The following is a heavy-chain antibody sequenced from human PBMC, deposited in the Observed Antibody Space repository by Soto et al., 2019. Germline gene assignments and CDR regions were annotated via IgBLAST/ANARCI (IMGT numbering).Heavy chain of an antibody. CDR3: ARHLHWGEFKDYSYYMDV. Sequence: PGGSLRLSFAASGFTFDDYGMSWVRQAPGKGLEWVSGINWNGGSTGYADSVKGRFTISRDNAKNSLYLQMNSLRAEDTALYHCARHLHWGEFKDYSYYMDVWGKGTTVTVSS. D-gene: IGHD3-16*01. CDR2: INWNGGST. J-gene: IGHJ6*03. V-gene: IGHV3-20*02. CDR1: GFTFDDYG.